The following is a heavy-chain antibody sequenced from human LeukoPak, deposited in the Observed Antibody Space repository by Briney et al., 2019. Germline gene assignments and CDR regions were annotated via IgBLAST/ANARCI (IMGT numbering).Heavy chain of an antibody. D-gene: IGHD2-8*02. CDR1: GYSFTTYW. Sequence: GESLKISCKGSGYSFTTYWIGWVRQMPGKGLEWMGIIYPRDSDTKYSPSFQGQVTISPDKSINTAYLQWSSLKPSDTAIYYCARHTSTGTDYWGQGTLVTVSS. J-gene: IGHJ4*02. CDR3: ARHTSTGTDY. CDR2: IYPRDSDT. V-gene: IGHV5-51*01.